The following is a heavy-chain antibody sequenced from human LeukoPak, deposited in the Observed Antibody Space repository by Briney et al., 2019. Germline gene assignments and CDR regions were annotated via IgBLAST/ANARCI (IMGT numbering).Heavy chain of an antibody. Sequence: GESLRISCTGSGYSFTNYWITWVRQMPGKGLEWVGRIDPTDSYTNYSPSFQGHVTISVDKSSSTAYLQWSSLKASDTAMYYCARPSNSGYDFWGQGALVTVSS. V-gene: IGHV5-10-1*01. CDR3: ARPSNSGYDF. D-gene: IGHD5-12*01. CDR2: IDPTDSYT. CDR1: GYSFTNYW. J-gene: IGHJ4*02.